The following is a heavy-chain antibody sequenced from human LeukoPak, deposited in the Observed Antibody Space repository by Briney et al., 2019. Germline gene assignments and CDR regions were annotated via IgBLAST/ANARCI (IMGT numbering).Heavy chain of an antibody. CDR2: INHSGST. CDR3: ARDILATSIAAPYY. D-gene: IGHD6-13*01. J-gene: IGHJ4*02. V-gene: IGHV4-34*01. Sequence: MTSETLSLTCAVYGGSFSGYYWSWIRQPPGKGLEWIGEINHSGSTNYNPSLKSRVTMSVDTSKNQFSLRLSSVNAADTAVYYCARDILATSIAAPYYWGQGTLVTVSS. CDR1: GGSFSGYY.